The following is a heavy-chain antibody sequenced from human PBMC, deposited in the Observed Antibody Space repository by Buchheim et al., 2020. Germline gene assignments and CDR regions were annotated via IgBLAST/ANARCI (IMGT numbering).Heavy chain of an antibody. CDR1: GFTFSNAW. CDR2: IKSKTDGGTT. J-gene: IGHJ4*02. CDR3: TTEPDGSGSYYLYYFDY. D-gene: IGHD3-10*01. V-gene: IGHV3-15*01. Sequence: EVQLVESGGGLVKPGGSLRVSCAASGFTFSNAWMSWVRQAPGKGLEWVGRIKSKTDGGTTDYAAPVKGRFTISRDDSKTTLYLQMNSLKTEDTAVYYCTTEPDGSGSYYLYYFDYWGQGTL.